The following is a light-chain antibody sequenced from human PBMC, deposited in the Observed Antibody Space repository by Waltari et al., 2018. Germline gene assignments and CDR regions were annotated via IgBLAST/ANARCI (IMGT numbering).Light chain of an antibody. CDR2: LGS. Sequence: DIVMTQSPLSLPVTPGEPASISRRSSQSLLVSSGDNYLDWFLQKPGQSPKLLIYLGSNRASGVPDRFSGGGSGTDFTLRISRVEAEDVGVYYCMQALQTPFTFGQGTKLEIK. CDR3: MQALQTPFT. CDR1: QSLLVSSGDNY. V-gene: IGKV2-28*01. J-gene: IGKJ2*01.